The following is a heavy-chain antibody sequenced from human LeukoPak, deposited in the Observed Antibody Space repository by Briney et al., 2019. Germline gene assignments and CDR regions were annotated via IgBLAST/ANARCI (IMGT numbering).Heavy chain of an antibody. J-gene: IGHJ4*02. CDR2: IIPIFGTA. V-gene: IGHV1-69*01. CDR3: ARDSSYYVWGSYRYTFGY. Sequence: GSSVKVSCTASGGTFSSYAISWVRQAPGQGLEWMGGIIPIFGTANYAQKFQGRVTITADESTSTAYMELSSLRSEDTAVYYCARDSSYYVWGSYRYTFGYWGQGTLVTVSS. CDR1: GGTFSSYA. D-gene: IGHD3-16*02.